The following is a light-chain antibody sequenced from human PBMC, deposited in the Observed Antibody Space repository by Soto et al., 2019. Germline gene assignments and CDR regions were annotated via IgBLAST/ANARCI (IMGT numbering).Light chain of an antibody. CDR1: QSVSYY. J-gene: IGKJ5*01. CDR2: DAS. CDR3: QQRSNWPPIT. V-gene: IGKV3-11*01. Sequence: EIVLTQSPGTLSLSPGERATLSCRASQSVSYYLAWYQQKPGQAPRLLIYDASNRATGIPARFSGGGSGTDFTLTIDNLEPEDFAIYYCQQRSNWPPITFGQGTRLEIK.